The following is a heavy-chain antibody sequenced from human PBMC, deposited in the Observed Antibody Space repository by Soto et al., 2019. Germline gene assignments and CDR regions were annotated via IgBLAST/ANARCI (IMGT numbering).Heavy chain of an antibody. V-gene: IGHV1-46*03. Sequence: QVQLVQSGAEVKKPGASVKVSCKASGYTFTSYYMHWVRQAPGQGLEWMGIINPSGGSTSCAQKFQGRVTMTRDTSTSTVYMELSSLRSEDTAVYYCARDLSSTVTHWYFDLWGRGTLVTVSS. CDR1: GYTFTSYY. CDR2: INPSGGST. D-gene: IGHD4-17*01. CDR3: ARDLSSTVTHWYFDL. J-gene: IGHJ2*01.